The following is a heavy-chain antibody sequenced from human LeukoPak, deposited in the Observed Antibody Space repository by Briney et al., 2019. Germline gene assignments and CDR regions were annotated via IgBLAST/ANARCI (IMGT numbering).Heavy chain of an antibody. CDR3: ARGKWNHYGMDV. Sequence: SQTLSLTCAISGDSVSSNGAAWNWIRQSPSRGLEWLGRTYYGPKWYNDYGVSVKSRITISADTSKNQFSLQLNSVTPEDTAVYYCARGKWNHYGMDVWGQGTTVTVSS. CDR2: TYYGPKWYN. CDR1: GDSVSSNGAA. D-gene: IGHD1-1*01. V-gene: IGHV6-1*01. J-gene: IGHJ6*02.